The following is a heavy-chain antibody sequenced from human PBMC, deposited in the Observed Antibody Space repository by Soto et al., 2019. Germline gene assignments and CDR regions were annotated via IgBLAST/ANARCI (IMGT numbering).Heavy chain of an antibody. D-gene: IGHD3-10*02. J-gene: IGHJ5*02. Sequence: PGGSLRLSCAASGCTFSGSAIHWVRQASGKGLEWLGLIRSKANNYATAYGASVKGRFTISRDDSKNTAYLQMNSLKTEDTAIYYCSRQMFSPDNHWGQGTLVTVSS. V-gene: IGHV3-73*01. CDR1: GCTFSGSA. CDR3: SRQMFSPDNH. CDR2: IRSKANNYAT.